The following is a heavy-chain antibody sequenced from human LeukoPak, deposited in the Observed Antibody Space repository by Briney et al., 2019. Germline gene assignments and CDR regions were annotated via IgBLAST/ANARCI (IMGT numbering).Heavy chain of an antibody. CDR2: ISAYSGDT. CDR1: GYTFTSYG. V-gene: IGHV1-18*01. Sequence: ASVKVSCKASGYTFTSYGISWVRQAPGQGLEWMGWISAYSGDTNYAQKFQGRATMTTDTSTSTAYMELRSLSSDDTAVYYCARAGGTLLIDYWGQGTLVTVSS. CDR3: ARAGGTLLIDY. J-gene: IGHJ4*02. D-gene: IGHD3-16*01.